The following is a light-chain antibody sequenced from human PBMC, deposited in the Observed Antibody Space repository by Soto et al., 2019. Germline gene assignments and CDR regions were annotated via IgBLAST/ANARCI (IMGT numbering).Light chain of an antibody. CDR2: LGS. CDR1: QSLLHSNGYNY. Sequence: EIVMTQSPLSLPVTPGEPASSSCRSSQSLLHSNGYNYLDWYLQKPGQSPQLLIYLGSNRASGVPDRFSGSGSGTDFTLKISRVEAEDVGVYYCMQALQTPVTFGPGTKVDIK. V-gene: IGKV2-28*01. CDR3: MQALQTPVT. J-gene: IGKJ3*01.